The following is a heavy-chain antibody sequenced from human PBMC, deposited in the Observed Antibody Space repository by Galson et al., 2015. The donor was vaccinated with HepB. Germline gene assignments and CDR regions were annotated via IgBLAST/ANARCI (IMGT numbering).Heavy chain of an antibody. D-gene: IGHD3-9*01. J-gene: IGHJ3*02. CDR1: GFTFSNAW. CDR2: IISKSDGGTI. CDR3: TTFYFDWSTSYGFGS. V-gene: IGHV3-15*01. Sequence: SLRLSCAASGFTFSNAWMTWVRQAPGKGLEWVGRIISKSDGGTIDYAAPVKGRFTISRDDSKNTLYLQMNSLKTEDTAMYYCTTFYFDWSTSYGFGSWGQGTMVTVSS.